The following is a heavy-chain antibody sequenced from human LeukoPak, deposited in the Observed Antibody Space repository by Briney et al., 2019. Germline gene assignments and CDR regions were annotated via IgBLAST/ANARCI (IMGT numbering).Heavy chain of an antibody. CDR2: ISSSSSYI. D-gene: IGHD3-10*01. V-gene: IGHV3-21*01. CDR1: GFSVSSNY. Sequence: GGSLRLSCAASGFSVSSNYMSWVRQAPGKGLEWVSSISSSSSYIYYPDSVKGRFTISRDNAKNSLYLQMNSLRAEDTAVYYCARGSMVGDNWGQGTQVTVSS. CDR3: ARGSMVGDN. J-gene: IGHJ4*02.